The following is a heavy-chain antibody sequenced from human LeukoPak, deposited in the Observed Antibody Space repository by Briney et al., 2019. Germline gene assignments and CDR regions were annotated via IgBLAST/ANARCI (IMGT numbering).Heavy chain of an antibody. CDR2: IDRPAKSYAT. CDR1: GFTLSDSA. V-gene: IGHV3-73*01. CDR3: AKEVGYGDYHCADY. D-gene: IGHD4-17*01. J-gene: IGHJ4*02. Sequence: GGSLRLSCAASGFTLSDSAIHWVRQASGKGLEWVGLIDRPAKSYATAYGASVGGRFTISRDDSKNTLYLQMNSLRAEDTAVYYCAKEVGYGDYHCADYWGQGTLVTVSS.